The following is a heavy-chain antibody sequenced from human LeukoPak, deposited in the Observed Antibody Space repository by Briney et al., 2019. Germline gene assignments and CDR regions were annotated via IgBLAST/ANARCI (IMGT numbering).Heavy chain of an antibody. D-gene: IGHD1-26*01. J-gene: IGHJ5*01. CDR3: AKGEAWYNWFDS. Sequence: GGSLRLSCAASGFTFSSYAMSWVRQAPGKGLEWVSAISGSGGSTYYADSVKGRFTISRDNSKNTLYLKMNSLRAEDTALYYCAKGEAWYNWFDSWGQGTLVTVSS. CDR2: ISGSGGST. CDR1: GFTFSSYA. V-gene: IGHV3-23*01.